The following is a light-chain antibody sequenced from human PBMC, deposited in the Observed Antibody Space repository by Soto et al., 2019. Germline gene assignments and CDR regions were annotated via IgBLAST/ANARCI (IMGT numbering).Light chain of an antibody. J-gene: IGKJ5*01. CDR3: HQRYNWPRVT. V-gene: IGKV3-15*01. Sequence: EIVMTQSPATLSVSPGERATLSCRASQSVSSDLAWYQHKPGQAPRLLIYGASTRATGIPVRFSGSGSGTEFTLTISSLQSEDFAVYYCHQRYNWPRVTFGQGTRLEI. CDR2: GAS. CDR1: QSVSSD.